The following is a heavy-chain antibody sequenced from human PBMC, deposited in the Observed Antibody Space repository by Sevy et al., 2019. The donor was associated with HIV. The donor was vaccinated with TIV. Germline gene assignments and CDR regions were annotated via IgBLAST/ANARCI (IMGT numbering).Heavy chain of an antibody. CDR3: VGDDRDGYFDY. J-gene: IGHJ4*02. D-gene: IGHD2-21*01. CDR1: GYTFTGYY. V-gene: IGHV1-2*02. Sequence: ASVKVSCKASGYTFTGYYMHWVRQAPGQGLEWMGWINPDSGGPNYAPKFQGRVTLTSDPSISTAYMELSRLNSDDTAVYYCVGDDRDGYFDYWGQGTLVTVSS. CDR2: INPDSGGP.